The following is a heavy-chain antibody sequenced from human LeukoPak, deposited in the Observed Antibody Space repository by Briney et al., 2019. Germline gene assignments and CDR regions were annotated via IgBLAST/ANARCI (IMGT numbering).Heavy chain of an antibody. CDR1: GLTFSSYA. Sequence: GGSLRLSCAASGLTFSSYAMSWVRQAPGKGLEWVAVVSYDGSNEKYADPVKGRFTISRDNSKSTLSLQMNSLRTDDTAVYYCAKDWANGDYIDHWGQGTLVTVSS. CDR3: AKDWANGDYIDH. D-gene: IGHD2-8*01. J-gene: IGHJ4*02. CDR2: VSYDGSNE. V-gene: IGHV3-30*18.